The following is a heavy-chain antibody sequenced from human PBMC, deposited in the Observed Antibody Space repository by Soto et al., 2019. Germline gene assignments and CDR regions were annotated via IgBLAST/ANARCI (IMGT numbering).Heavy chain of an antibody. J-gene: IGHJ4*02. CDR3: ARALRRPDVSRFLEWSQPPAY. V-gene: IGHV1-18*01. Sequence: QVQLVQSGAEVKKPGASVKVSCKASGYTFTSYGISWVRQAPGQGLEWMGWISAYNGNTNYAQKLQGRVTMTTDTSTSTANMALRRLSSDDTAVYYCARALRRPDVSRFLEWSQPPAYWGQGTLVTVSS. CDR2: ISAYNGNT. D-gene: IGHD3-3*01. CDR1: GYTFTSYG.